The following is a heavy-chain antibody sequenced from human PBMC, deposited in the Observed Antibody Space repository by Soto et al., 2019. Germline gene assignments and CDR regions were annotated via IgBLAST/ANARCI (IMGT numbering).Heavy chain of an antibody. CDR3: AREREIVHYYGSGRGSFGF. D-gene: IGHD3-10*01. CDR1: GYSLTELS. J-gene: IGHJ4*02. Sequence: ASVKVSCKVSGYSLTELSMHWVRQASGKGLEWMGGLDPDNDETIYAQKFQGRVTMTEDTSAGTAYMELSSLRSEDTAVYYCAREREIVHYYGSGRGSFGFWGQRTPDTGSP. CDR2: LDPDNDET. V-gene: IGHV1-24*01.